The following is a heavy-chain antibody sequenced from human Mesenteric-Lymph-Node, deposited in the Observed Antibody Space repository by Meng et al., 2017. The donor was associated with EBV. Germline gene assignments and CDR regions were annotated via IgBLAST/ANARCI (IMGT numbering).Heavy chain of an antibody. D-gene: IGHD3-10*01. Sequence: VHLPESGPGLGKPSQTLSLTCAVSSGSINSGSYYWSWIRQPPGKGLEWIGYIYYSGSTYYNPSLKSRVTISVDTSKNQFSLKLKSVTAADTAVYYCARAHRVLFGELNWFDPWGQGTLVTVFS. CDR1: SGSINSGSYY. V-gene: IGHV4-30-4*01. CDR2: IYYSGST. CDR3: ARAHRVLFGELNWFDP. J-gene: IGHJ5*02.